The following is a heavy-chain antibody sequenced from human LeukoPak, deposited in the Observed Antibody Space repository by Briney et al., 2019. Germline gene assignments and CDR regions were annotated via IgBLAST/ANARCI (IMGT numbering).Heavy chain of an antibody. V-gene: IGHV4-30-4*01. D-gene: IGHD3-22*01. CDR1: GGSISSGDYY. CDR2: MYYSGST. J-gene: IGHJ5*02. CDR3: ARPYYYDSRIDP. Sequence: PSETLSLTCTVSGGSISSGDYYWSWIRQPPGKGLEWIAYMYYSGSTYYNPSLKSRVTMSADTSKNQLSLKLSSVTAADTAVYYCARPYYYDSRIDPWGQGTLVTVSS.